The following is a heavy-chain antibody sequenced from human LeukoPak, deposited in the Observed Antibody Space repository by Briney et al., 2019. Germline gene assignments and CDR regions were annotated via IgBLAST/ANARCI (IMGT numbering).Heavy chain of an antibody. J-gene: IGHJ4*02. V-gene: IGHV4-59*01. CDR1: GGSISSYY. CDR3: ASGGGYCSSTGCPFFDY. D-gene: IGHD2-2*01. CDR2: IYYSGST. Sequence: SETLSLTCTVSGGSISSYYWSWIRQPPGKGLEWIGYIYYSGSTNYNPSLKSRVTISVDTSKNQFSLKLSSVTAAGTAVYYCASGGGYCSSTGCPFFDYWGQGTLVTVCS.